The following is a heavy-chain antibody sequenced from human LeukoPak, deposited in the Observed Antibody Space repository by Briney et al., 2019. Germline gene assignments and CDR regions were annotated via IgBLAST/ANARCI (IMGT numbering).Heavy chain of an antibody. J-gene: IGHJ4*02. V-gene: IGHV4-4*08. Sequence: PSETLSLTCTVSGGSISSYYWSWIRQPPGKGLEWIGYIYTSGSTNYNPSLKSRVTISVDKSKNQFSLKLSSVTAADTAVYYCARAYYYDSSGYYFFDYWGQGTLVTVSS. CDR3: ARAYYYDSSGYYFFDY. D-gene: IGHD3-22*01. CDR2: IYTSGST. CDR1: GGSISSYY.